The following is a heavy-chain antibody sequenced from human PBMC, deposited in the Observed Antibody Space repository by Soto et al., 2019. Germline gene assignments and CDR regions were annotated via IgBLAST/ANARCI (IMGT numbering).Heavy chain of an antibody. Sequence: PWGSRSLSCAAGGFDFEDYGMRWVRQVPGKGLQCVSLTNSDVNDSYYMESVKGRFTISRDNAKSTLYMQMHRLRPEDTALYFCPKSLYYYDSSPLDQWGQGTLLTV. D-gene: IGHD3-22*01. CDR3: PKSLYYYDSSPLDQ. V-gene: IGHV3-43D*04. J-gene: IGHJ4*02. CDR2: TNSDVNDS. CDR1: GFDFEDYG.